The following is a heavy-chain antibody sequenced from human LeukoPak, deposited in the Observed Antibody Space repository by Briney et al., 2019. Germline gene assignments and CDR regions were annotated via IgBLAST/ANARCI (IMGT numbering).Heavy chain of an antibody. J-gene: IGHJ4*02. V-gene: IGHV3-9*01. CDR1: GFTFDDYA. CDR3: ATNGGGDSGYGNFDY. D-gene: IGHD5-12*01. Sequence: GRSLRLSCAVSGFTFDDYAMHWVRQVPGKGLEWVSGISWNSDTIDLADSVKGRFTISRDNAKNSLYPQMNRLRAEDTALYYCATNGGGDSGYGNFDYWGQGTLVTVSS. CDR2: ISWNSDTI.